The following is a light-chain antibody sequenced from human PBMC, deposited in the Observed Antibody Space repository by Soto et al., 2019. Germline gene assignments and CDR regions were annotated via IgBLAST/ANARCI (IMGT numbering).Light chain of an antibody. CDR1: QSVNSN. Sequence: EIMMTQSPVTLSVSPGERATLSCRASQSVNSNLAWYQQKPGQAPRLLIYGASTRATGIPASFIGNGSGTEFTLTASSLQPEDFAVYYCQHRNNWPLTFGGGTRLEIK. V-gene: IGKV3-15*01. CDR3: QHRNNWPLT. J-gene: IGKJ5*01. CDR2: GAS.